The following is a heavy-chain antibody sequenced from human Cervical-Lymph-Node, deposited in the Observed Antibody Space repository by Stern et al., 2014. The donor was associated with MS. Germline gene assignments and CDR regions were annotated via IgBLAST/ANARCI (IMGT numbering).Heavy chain of an antibody. D-gene: IGHD6-19*01. J-gene: IGHJ4*02. V-gene: IGHV4-34*01. CDR3: ATRIAVAGPFDY. Sequence: QVQLQQCGAGLLKPSETLSLTCAVYGGSFSGYYWSWIRQPPGKGLEWIGEINHSGSTTYNPSLKSRVTISVDTSKNQFSLKLSSVTAADTAVYYCATRIAVAGPFDYWGQGTLVTVSS. CDR2: INHSGST. CDR1: GGSFSGYY.